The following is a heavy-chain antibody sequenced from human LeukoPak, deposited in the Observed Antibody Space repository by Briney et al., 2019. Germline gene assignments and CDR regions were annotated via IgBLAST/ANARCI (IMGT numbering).Heavy chain of an antibody. D-gene: IGHD3-22*01. Sequence: SETLSLTCADYGGSFSGYYWSWIRQPPGKGLEWIGEINHSGSTNYNPSLKSRVTISVDTSKNQFSLKLSSVTAADTAVYYCARVRGRGYYDSRFDFDYWGQGTLVTVSS. V-gene: IGHV4-34*01. CDR1: GGSFSGYY. CDR3: ARVRGRGYYDSRFDFDY. CDR2: INHSGST. J-gene: IGHJ4*02.